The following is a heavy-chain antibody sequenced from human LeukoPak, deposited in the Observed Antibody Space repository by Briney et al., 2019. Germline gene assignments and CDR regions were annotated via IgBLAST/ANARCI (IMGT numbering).Heavy chain of an antibody. CDR1: GFTFNGHW. V-gene: IGHV3-74*01. Sequence: GGSLRLSCEASGFTFNGHWMHWVRQAPGKGLVWVSLINGDGSTISYADSVKGRFTISRDNAKNSLYLQMNSLRAEDTALYYCAKERDYGDYGVLDYWGQGTLVTVSS. D-gene: IGHD4-17*01. J-gene: IGHJ4*02. CDR3: AKERDYGDYGVLDY. CDR2: INGDGSTI.